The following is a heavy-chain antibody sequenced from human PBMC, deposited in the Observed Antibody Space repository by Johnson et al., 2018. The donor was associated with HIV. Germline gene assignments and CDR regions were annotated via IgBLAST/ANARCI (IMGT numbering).Heavy chain of an antibody. CDR3: AKDLEEGQQWLIGAFDI. V-gene: IGHV3-30*02. CDR2: IRYDGSTK. Sequence: QVQLVESRGGVVQPGGSLRLSCPASGFTFSSYGMHWVRQAPGKGLEWVAFIRYDGSTKYYAASWNGQFTISRDNSKNTLYLQMNSLRAEDTAVYYCAKDLEEGQQWLIGAFDIWGQGTMVTVSS. D-gene: IGHD6-19*01. CDR1: GFTFSSYG. J-gene: IGHJ3*02.